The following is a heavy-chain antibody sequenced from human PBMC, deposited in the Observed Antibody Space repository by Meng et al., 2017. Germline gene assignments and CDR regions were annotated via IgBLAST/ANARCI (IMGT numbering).Heavy chain of an antibody. J-gene: IGHJ5*02. V-gene: IGHV1-69*04. CDR1: GGTFSSYT. Sequence: SVKVSCKASGGTFSSYTIRWVRQAPGQGLEWMGRIIPILGIANYAQKFQGRVTITADKSTSTAYMELSSLRSEDTAVYYCARDPKNKVRGERWFDPWGQGTLVTVSS. D-gene: IGHD3-10*01. CDR3: ARDPKNKVRGERWFDP. CDR2: IIPILGIA.